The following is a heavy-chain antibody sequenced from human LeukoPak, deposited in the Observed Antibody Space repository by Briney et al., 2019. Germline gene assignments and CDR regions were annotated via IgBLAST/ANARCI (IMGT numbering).Heavy chain of an antibody. CDR1: GGSFSGYY. J-gene: IGHJ3*02. CDR2: INHSGST. D-gene: IGHD1-26*01. CDR3: AGGILLYAFDI. Sequence: SETLSLTCAVYGGSFSGYYWSWIRQPPGKGLEWIGEINHSGSTNYNPSLKSRVTISVDTSKNQFSLKLSSVTAADTAVYYCAGGILLYAFDIWGQGTMVTVSS. V-gene: IGHV4-34*01.